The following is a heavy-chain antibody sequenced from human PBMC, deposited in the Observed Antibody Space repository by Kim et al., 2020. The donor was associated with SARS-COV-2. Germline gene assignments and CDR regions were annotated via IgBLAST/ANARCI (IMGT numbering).Heavy chain of an antibody. CDR2: IYSGGST. J-gene: IGHJ6*03. CDR1: GFTVSSNY. CDR3: ATHSRPPAAHHYYYYYMDV. D-gene: IGHD2-2*01. V-gene: IGHV3-53*01. Sequence: GGSLRLSCAASGFTVSSNYMSWVRQAPGKGLEWVSVIYSGGSTYYADSVKGRFTISRHNSKNTLYLQMNSLRAEDTAVYYCATHSRPPAAHHYYYYYMDVWGKGTTVTGSS.